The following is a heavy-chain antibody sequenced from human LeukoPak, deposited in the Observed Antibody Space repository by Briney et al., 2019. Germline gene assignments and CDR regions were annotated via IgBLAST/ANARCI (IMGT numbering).Heavy chain of an antibody. D-gene: IGHD2-2*01. CDR3: ARGIKVVPAAAYFDY. CDR1: DDSISSYY. V-gene: IGHV4-59*01. J-gene: IGHJ4*02. Sequence: SETLSLTCTVSDDSISSYYWSWIRQPPGKGLEWIGNVENTGSINYNPSLESRVTISVDTSKNQFSLKLSSVTAADTAVYYCARGIKVVPAAAYFDYWGQETLVTVSS. CDR2: VENTGSI.